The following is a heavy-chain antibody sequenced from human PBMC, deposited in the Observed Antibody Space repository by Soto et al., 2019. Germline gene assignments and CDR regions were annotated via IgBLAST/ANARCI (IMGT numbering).Heavy chain of an antibody. CDR2: ITGNSEYK. CDR1: GVSFSDYS. J-gene: IGHJ4*02. Sequence: PGGSLRLSCGVSGVSFSDYSMNWVRQAPGKGLEWVSLITGNSEYKYYAGSVKGRFTVSRDNAKNSLYLQMNSLTVEDTAVYYCARSGELLQTFDSWGQGTLVTVSS. V-gene: IGHV3-21*06. CDR3: ARSGELLQTFDS. D-gene: IGHD1-26*01.